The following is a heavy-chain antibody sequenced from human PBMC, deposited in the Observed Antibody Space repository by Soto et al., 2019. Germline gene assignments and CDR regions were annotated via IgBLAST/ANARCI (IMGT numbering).Heavy chain of an antibody. CDR2: ISSSISTI. CDR1: GFTFSSYG. CDR3: ARAYSSSSGKNAFDI. J-gene: IGHJ3*02. Sequence: PGGALRLSCAASGFTFSSYGINWVRQAPGKGLEWVSYISSSISTIYYADSVKGRSTISRDNAKNSLYLQMNSLRAEDTAVYYCARAYSSSSGKNAFDIWGQGTMVTVSS. V-gene: IGHV3-48*01. D-gene: IGHD6-13*01.